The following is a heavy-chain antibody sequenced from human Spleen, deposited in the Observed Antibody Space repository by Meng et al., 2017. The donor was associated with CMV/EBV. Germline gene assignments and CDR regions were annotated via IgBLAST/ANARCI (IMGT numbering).Heavy chain of an antibody. CDR3: SRNGGGLDY. Sequence: ASVKVSCKASGYTFTKYDIIWVRPATGQGLEWVGWMNPNSGNTAYAQKFQGRVTLTRNTAISTAYMELSSLRSEDTAVYFCSRNGGGLDYWGQGTLVTVSS. V-gene: IGHV1-8*03. D-gene: IGHD3-16*01. CDR1: GYTFTKYD. CDR2: MNPNSGNT. J-gene: IGHJ4*02.